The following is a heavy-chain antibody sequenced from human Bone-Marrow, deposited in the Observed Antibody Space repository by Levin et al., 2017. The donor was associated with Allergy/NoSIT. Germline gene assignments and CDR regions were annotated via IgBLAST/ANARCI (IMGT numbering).Heavy chain of an antibody. CDR3: ARIYDSTGYYSGVGAFDI. Sequence: TGGSLRLSCAVSGFTISSNYMSWVRQAPGKGLEWVANIKLDGSTSYYVDSVKGRFTISRDNSKNSLYLHMNSLRVEDTAVYYCARIYDSTGYYSGVGAFDIWGRGTMVTVSS. CDR1: GFTISSNY. V-gene: IGHV3-7*01. CDR2: IKLDGSTS. D-gene: IGHD3-22*01. J-gene: IGHJ3*02.